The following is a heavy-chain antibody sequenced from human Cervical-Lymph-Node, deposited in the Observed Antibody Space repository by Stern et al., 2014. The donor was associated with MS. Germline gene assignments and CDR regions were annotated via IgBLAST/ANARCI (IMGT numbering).Heavy chain of an antibody. J-gene: IGHJ6*02. CDR1: GLTVSSNY. V-gene: IGHV3-53*01. Sequence: EDQLVESGGGLIQPGGSLRLSCAASGLTVSSNYMNWVRLAPGKGLEWVSVIYSGGSTYYADSVKGRFIISRDNSKNTLYLQMNSLRAEDTAVYYCARDSPVGGYYGMDVWGQGTTVTVSS. CDR3: ARDSPVGGYYGMDV. CDR2: IYSGGST. D-gene: IGHD1-26*01.